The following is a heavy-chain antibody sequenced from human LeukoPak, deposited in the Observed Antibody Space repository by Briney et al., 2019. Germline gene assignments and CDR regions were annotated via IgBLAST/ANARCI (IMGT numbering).Heavy chain of an antibody. D-gene: IGHD5-24*01. CDR3: ARDADGYNQVDAFDI. V-gene: IGHV3-53*01. Sequence: GGSLRLSCAASGFTVSSNYMSWVRQAPGKGLEWVSVIYSGGSTYYADSVKGRFTISRDNSKNTLYLQMNSLRAEDTAVYYCARDADGYNQVDAFDIWGQGTIVTVSS. CDR1: GFTVSSNY. CDR2: IYSGGST. J-gene: IGHJ3*02.